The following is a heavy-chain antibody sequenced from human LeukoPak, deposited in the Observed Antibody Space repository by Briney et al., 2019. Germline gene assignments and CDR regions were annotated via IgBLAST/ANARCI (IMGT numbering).Heavy chain of an antibody. Sequence: SETLSLTCAVSGGSISSGGYSWSWIRQPPGKGLEWIGSIYYSGSTYYNPSLKSRVTISVDTSKNQFSLKLSSVTAADTAVYYCARLNPIYWGQGTLVTVSS. J-gene: IGHJ4*02. D-gene: IGHD1-14*01. CDR1: GGSISSGGYS. CDR3: ARLNPIY. CDR2: IYYSGST. V-gene: IGHV4-30-2*03.